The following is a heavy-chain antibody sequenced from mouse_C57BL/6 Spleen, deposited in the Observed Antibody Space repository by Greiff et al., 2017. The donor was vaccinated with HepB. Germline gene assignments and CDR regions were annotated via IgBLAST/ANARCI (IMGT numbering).Heavy chain of an antibody. CDR2: IDPSDSYT. D-gene: IGHD3-1*01. CDR3: ARRALGYFDV. Sequence: VQLQQPGAELVKPGASVKLSCKASGYTFTSYWMQWVKQRPGQGLEWIGEIDPSDSYTNYNQKFKGKATLTVDTSSSTAYMQLSSLTSEDSAVYYGARRALGYFDVWGTGTTVTVSS. V-gene: IGHV1-50*01. J-gene: IGHJ1*03. CDR1: GYTFTSYW.